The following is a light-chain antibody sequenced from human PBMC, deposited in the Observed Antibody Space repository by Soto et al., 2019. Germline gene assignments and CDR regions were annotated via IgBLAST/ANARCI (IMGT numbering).Light chain of an antibody. V-gene: IGLV9-49*01. CDR3: GADHGSGSNFVYV. J-gene: IGLJ1*01. CDR2: VGTGGIVG. Sequence: QLVLTQPPSASASLGASVTLTWTLSSGYSNYKVDWYQQRPGKGPRFVMRVGTGGIVGSKGDGIPDRFSVLGSGLNRYLTIKNIQEEDESDYHCGADHGSGSNFVYVFGTGTQLTVL. CDR1: SGYSNYK.